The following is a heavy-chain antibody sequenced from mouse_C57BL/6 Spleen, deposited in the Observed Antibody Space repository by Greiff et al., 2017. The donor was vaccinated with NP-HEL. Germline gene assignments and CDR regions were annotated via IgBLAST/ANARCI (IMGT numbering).Heavy chain of an antibody. CDR3: TTDYYGSSYKFAY. CDR1: GFNIKDYY. CDR2: IDPEDGDT. J-gene: IGHJ3*01. Sequence: EVQLQQSGAELVRPGASVKLSCTASGFNIKDYYMHWVKQRPEQGLEWIGRIDPEDGDTEYAPKFQGKATMTADTSSNTAYLQLSSLTSADTAVYYCTTDYYGSSYKFAYWGQGTLVTVSA. D-gene: IGHD1-1*01. V-gene: IGHV14-1*01.